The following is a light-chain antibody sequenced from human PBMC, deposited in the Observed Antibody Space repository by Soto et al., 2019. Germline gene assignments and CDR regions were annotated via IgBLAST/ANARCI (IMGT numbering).Light chain of an antibody. Sequence: QSALTQPASVSGSPGQSITISCTGTSSDVGAYSHVSWYQHHPGKAPKLILYEVTNRPSGVSDRFSGSKSGNTASLTISGLQAEDEADYYCTSYTTRITLVFGTGTKLTVL. J-gene: IGLJ1*01. CDR3: TSYTTRITLV. CDR2: EVT. CDR1: SSDVGAYSH. V-gene: IGLV2-14*01.